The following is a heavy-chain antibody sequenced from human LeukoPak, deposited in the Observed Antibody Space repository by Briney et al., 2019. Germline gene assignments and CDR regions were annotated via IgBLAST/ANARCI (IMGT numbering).Heavy chain of an antibody. CDR3: ARDWADYSSTCMDY. CDR1: GFTFSNHW. V-gene: IGHV3-7*05. CDR2: INPDGSEK. J-gene: IGHJ4*02. Sequence: GGSLRLSCAASGFTFSNHWMSWVRQAPGKGLEWVGNINPDGSEKYYVDSLKGRFTISRDNAKNSLYLQMNSLRVEGAAVYYCARDWADYSSTCMDYWGQGTLVTASS. D-gene: IGHD6-13*01.